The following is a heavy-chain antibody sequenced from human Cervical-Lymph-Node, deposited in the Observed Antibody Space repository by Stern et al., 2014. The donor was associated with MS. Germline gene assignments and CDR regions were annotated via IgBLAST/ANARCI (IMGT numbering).Heavy chain of an antibody. J-gene: IGHJ4*02. CDR3: SRAQDYSNVVSNY. V-gene: IGHV1-46*03. CDR1: GYTFTNYY. Sequence: QVQLVQSGAEVKKPGASMRISCKASGYTFTNYYVHWVRQAPRQRLEWMGIINPTTGRTSYAQSFQGRVTMTRDTSTNTAYMELSSLRSEDTAVVFCSRAQDYSNVVSNYWGQGTLVTVSS. D-gene: IGHD2-8*01. CDR2: INPTTGRT.